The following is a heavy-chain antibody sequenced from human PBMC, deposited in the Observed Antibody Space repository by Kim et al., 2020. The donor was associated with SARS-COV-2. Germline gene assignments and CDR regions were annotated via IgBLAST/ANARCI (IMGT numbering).Heavy chain of an antibody. D-gene: IGHD4-17*01. V-gene: IGHV4-4*07. CDR1: GGSISSYY. Sequence: SETLSLTCTVSGGSISSYYWSWIRQPAGKGLEWIGRIYTSGSTNYNPSLKSRVTMSVDTSKNQFSLKLSSVTAADTAVYYCAGRATVTPPSAEYFQHWGQGTLVTVSS. CDR2: IYTSGST. J-gene: IGHJ1*01. CDR3: AGRATVTPPSAEYFQH.